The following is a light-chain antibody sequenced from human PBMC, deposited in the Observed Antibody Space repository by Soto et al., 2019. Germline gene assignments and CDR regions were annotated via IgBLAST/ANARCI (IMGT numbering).Light chain of an antibody. CDR2: GAS. V-gene: IGKV3-15*01. CDR3: QQYDNWPIT. Sequence: EIVMTQSPATLSVSPGERATLSCRASQSVSSNLAWYQQKPGQAPRLLIYGASTRATGIPARFSGSVSGTEFTLTISSLQSEDFAVFYCQQYDNWPITFSEGTRLEIK. CDR1: QSVSSN. J-gene: IGKJ5*01.